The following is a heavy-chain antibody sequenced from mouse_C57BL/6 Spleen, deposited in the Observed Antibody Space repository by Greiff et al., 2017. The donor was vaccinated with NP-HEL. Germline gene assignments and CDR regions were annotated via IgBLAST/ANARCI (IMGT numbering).Heavy chain of an antibody. CDR1: GYSFTDYN. CDR2: INPNYGTT. D-gene: IGHD1-1*01. V-gene: IGHV1-39*01. CDR3: AREGGYYGSSQYYAMDY. Sequence: EVQLKESGPELVKPGASVKISCKASGYSFTDYNMNWVKQSNGKSLEWIGVINPNYGTTSYNQKFKGKATLTVDQSSSTAYMQLNSLTSEDSAVYYCAREGGYYGSSQYYAMDYWGQGTSVTVSS. J-gene: IGHJ4*01.